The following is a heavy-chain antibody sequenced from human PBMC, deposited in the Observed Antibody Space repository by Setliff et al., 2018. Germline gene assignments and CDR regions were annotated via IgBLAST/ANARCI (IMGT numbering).Heavy chain of an antibody. Sequence: SETLSLTCAVYGGSFSDYYWTWIRQSPGRGLEWIGEINHSGITSYSPSLESRVVVSVDTSKNQFSLKVNSVTAADTAVYSCARSGGPRHGDYVDYWGQGTLVTVSS. J-gene: IGHJ4*02. CDR1: GGSFSDYY. D-gene: IGHD2-8*01. V-gene: IGHV4-34*01. CDR3: ARSGGPRHGDYVDY. CDR2: INHSGIT.